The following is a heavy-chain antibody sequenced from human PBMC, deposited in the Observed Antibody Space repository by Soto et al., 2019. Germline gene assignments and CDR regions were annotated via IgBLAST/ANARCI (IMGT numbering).Heavy chain of an antibody. CDR2: IYYSGST. J-gene: IGHJ3*02. CDR1: GGSINSYY. Sequence: ASETLSLTCTVSGGSINSYYWSWIRQPPGKGLEWIGYIYYSGSTNYNPSLKSRVTISVDTSKNQFSLKLSSVTAADTAVYYCARVGGVAVAGAFDIWGQGTMVTVSS. V-gene: IGHV4-59*01. D-gene: IGHD6-19*01. CDR3: ARVGGVAVAGAFDI.